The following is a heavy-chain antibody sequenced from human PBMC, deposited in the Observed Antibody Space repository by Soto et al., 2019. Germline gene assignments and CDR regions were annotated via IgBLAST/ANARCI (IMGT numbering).Heavy chain of an antibody. CDR3: ARGSCVSGSPAPYYYYYYGMDV. CDR1: GGSFSGYY. D-gene: IGHD1-26*01. V-gene: IGHV4-34*01. CDR2: INHSGST. Sequence: PSETLSLTCAVYGGSFSGYYWSWVRQPPGKGLEWIGEINHSGSTNYNPSLKSRVTISVDTSKNQFSLKLSSVTAADTAVYYCARGSCVSGSPAPYYYYYYGMDVWGQGTTVTVSS. J-gene: IGHJ6*02.